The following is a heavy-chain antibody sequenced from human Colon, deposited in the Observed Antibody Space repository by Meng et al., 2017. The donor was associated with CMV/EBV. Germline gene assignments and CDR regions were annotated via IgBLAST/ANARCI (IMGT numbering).Heavy chain of an antibody. J-gene: IGHJ5*02. CDR2: INHSGST. Sequence: GSLRLSCSVSGGSVSSGSYYWSWIRQPPGKGLEWIGEINHSGSTNYNPSLKSRVTISVDTSKNQFSLKLSSVTAADTAVYYCASYCSSTSCSNWFDPWGQGTLVTVSS. CDR3: ASYCSSTSCSNWFDP. CDR1: GGSVSSGSYY. D-gene: IGHD2-2*01. V-gene: IGHV4-39*07.